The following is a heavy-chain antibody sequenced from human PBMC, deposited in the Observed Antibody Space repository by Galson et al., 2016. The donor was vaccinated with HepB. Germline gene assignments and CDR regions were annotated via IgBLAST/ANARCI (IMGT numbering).Heavy chain of an antibody. Sequence: SLRLSCAASGFNFNNYTMNWVRQAPGKRLEWISSISRRSTYIYYAESVQRRFTVSRDNTKNVVFLQMNDLRAEDTALYYCARASTDESPGLRYYAWLSLASFDPWGKGTLVAVSS. CDR3: ARASTDESPGLRYYAWLSLASFDP. CDR1: GFNFNNYT. CDR2: ISRRSTYI. J-gene: IGHJ5*02. D-gene: IGHD3-9*01. V-gene: IGHV3-21*06.